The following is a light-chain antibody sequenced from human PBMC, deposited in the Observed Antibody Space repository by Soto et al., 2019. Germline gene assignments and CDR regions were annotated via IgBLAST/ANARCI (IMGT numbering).Light chain of an antibody. Sequence: QPVLTQPPSVSGAPGQRVTISCTGSSSNIGAGYDVHWYQQLPGTAPKPLIYGINNRPSGVPDRFSGSKSGTSASLAITGLQAEDEAHYFCQSYDRSLSGVLFGRGTKVTVL. CDR1: SSNIGAGYD. V-gene: IGLV1-40*01. CDR3: QSYDRSLSGVL. J-gene: IGLJ2*01. CDR2: GIN.